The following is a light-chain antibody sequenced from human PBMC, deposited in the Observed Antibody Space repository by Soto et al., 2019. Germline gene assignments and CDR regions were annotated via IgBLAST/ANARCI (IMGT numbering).Light chain of an antibody. J-gene: IGLJ2*01. V-gene: IGLV2-14*03. CDR3: SSYTSSSTLVV. CDR1: TSDVGGYNY. Sequence: QSVLTQPASVSGSPGQSITISCTGTTSDVGGYNYVSWYQQHPGTAPKLMIYDVSNRPSGVSNRFSGSKSGNTASLTISGRQAEEEADYYCSSYTSSSTLVVFGGGTKLTVL. CDR2: DVS.